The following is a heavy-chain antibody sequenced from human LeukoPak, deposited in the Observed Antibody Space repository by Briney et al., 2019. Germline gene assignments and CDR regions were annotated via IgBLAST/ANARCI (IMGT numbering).Heavy chain of an antibody. D-gene: IGHD3-16*01. J-gene: IGHJ4*01. Sequence: SETLSLTCTVSGGSISSYYWSWIRQPPGKGLEWIGYIYYSGSTNYNPSLKSRVTISVDTSKNQFSLKLSSVTAADTAVYYCASGDNVWGGSPPRCWGEGRLVSVSS. CDR3: ASGDNVWGGSPPRC. V-gene: IGHV4-59*12. CDR2: IYYSGST. CDR1: GGSISSYY.